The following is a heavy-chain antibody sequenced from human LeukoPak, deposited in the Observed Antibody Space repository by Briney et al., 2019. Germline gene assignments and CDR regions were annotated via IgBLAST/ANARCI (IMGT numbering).Heavy chain of an antibody. Sequence: GGSLRLSCAASGFTFSSYAMHWVRQAPGKGLEWLSYISVTSTLIYYADSVKGRFTISGDNAENSLYLQMNSLRAEDTAVYYCARDANDYASPPDYWGQGTLVTVSS. J-gene: IGHJ4*02. D-gene: IGHD3-16*01. CDR3: ARDANDYASPPDY. V-gene: IGHV3-48*01. CDR2: ISVTSTLI. CDR1: GFTFSSYA.